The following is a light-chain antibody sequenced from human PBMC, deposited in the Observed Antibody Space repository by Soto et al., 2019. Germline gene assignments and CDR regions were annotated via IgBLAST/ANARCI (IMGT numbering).Light chain of an antibody. V-gene: IGLV1-44*01. Sequence: QSVLTQPPSASGTPGQRVTISCSGGSSNIGTNAVNWYQQLPGTAPKLLIYHNNQRPSGVPDRFSGSKSGTSASLAISGLQSEDEADYYFAAWDDSLNGYVFGTATKLTVL. J-gene: IGLJ1*01. CDR1: SSNIGTNA. CDR3: AAWDDSLNGYV. CDR2: HNN.